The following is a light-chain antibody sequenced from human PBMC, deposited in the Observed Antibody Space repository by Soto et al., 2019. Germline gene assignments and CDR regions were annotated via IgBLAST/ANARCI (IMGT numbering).Light chain of an antibody. CDR3: SSFTSSSTFV. Sequence: QSVLAQPASVSGSRGQSITISCTGTSSDVGRYNYVSWFQQHPGKVPKLIIYDVSNWPSGVSDRFSGSKSGNTASLTTSGLQPEDEADYYCSSFTSSSTFVFGTGTKVTVL. CDR2: DVS. J-gene: IGLJ1*01. V-gene: IGLV2-14*03. CDR1: SSDVGRYNY.